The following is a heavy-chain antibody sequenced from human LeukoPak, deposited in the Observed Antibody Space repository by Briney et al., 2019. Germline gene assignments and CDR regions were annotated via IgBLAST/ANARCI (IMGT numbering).Heavy chain of an antibody. D-gene: IGHD6-19*01. Sequence: GRSLRLSCAASGFTFDDYAMHWARQAPGKGLEWVSGISWNSGSIGYADSVKGRFTISRDNAKNSLYLQMNSLRAEDMALYYCAKDVSGSYLDAFDIWGQGTMVTVSS. V-gene: IGHV3-9*03. CDR3: AKDVSGSYLDAFDI. CDR1: GFTFDDYA. J-gene: IGHJ3*02. CDR2: ISWNSGSI.